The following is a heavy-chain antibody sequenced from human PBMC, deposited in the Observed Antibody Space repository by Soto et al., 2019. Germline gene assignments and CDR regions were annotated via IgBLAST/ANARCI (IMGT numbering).Heavy chain of an antibody. D-gene: IGHD3-10*01. V-gene: IGHV1-18*04. Sequence: ASVKVSCKASGYTFTSYGISWVRQAPGQGLEWMGWINGFSSNTHYAENLQGRVTMTTDTVTSTAYMELRSLRSDDTAMYYCARASIRGVTSSPWGQGTLVTVSS. CDR2: INGFSSNT. J-gene: IGHJ5*02. CDR1: GYTFTSYG. CDR3: ARASIRGVTSSP.